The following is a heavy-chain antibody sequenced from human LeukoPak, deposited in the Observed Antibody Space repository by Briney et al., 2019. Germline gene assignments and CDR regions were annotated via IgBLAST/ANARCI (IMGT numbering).Heavy chain of an antibody. D-gene: IGHD1-7*01. Sequence: SETLSVTCAVHGASFVGRHWSWIRQPPGKGLEWLGEASHAGITNYNPSLKSRVSISVDTSKDQFSLNLASVTAADTAIYYCARGRANWDYDFDYWGPGTLVTVSS. V-gene: IGHV4-34*01. CDR3: ARGRANWDYDFDY. CDR1: GASFVGRH. J-gene: IGHJ4*02. CDR2: ASHAGIT.